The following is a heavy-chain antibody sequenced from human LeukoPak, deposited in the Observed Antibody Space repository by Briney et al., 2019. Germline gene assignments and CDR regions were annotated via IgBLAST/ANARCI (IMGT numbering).Heavy chain of an antibody. CDR3: ARALYGSGSYSTY. V-gene: IGHV3-33*01. CDR2: IWEDGTNI. D-gene: IGHD3-10*01. Sequence: PGTSLRLSCEASGFTFRIYGMHWVRQAPGKGLEWVAAIWEDGTNIHYADSVKGRFTISRDNSKNRLYLQMNNLRAEDTALYFCARALYGSGSYSTYWGQGTLVTVSS. CDR1: GFTFRIYG. J-gene: IGHJ4*02.